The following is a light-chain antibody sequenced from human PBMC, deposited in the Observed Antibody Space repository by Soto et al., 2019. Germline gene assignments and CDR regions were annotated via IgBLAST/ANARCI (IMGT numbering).Light chain of an antibody. CDR2: ESS. V-gene: IGKV3-11*01. J-gene: IGKJ1*01. Sequence: EIVLTQSPATLSLSPGERATLSCRASQSVDKYLDWYQQKPGQAPRLLIYESSNRATGIPARFSGSGSGTDFTLTISRLEPEDFAVYYCQQRSKWPQTFGQGTKVDIK. CDR3: QQRSKWPQT. CDR1: QSVDKY.